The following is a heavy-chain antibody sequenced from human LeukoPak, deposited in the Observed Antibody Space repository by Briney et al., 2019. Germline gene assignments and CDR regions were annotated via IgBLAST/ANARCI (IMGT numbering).Heavy chain of an antibody. CDR1: GVSLSTSGVG. J-gene: IGHJ5*02. Sequence: SGPRLVKPTQTLTLTCSLSGVSLSTSGVGVGWIRQPPGKALVWLALIFWDDDKRYCPSLKSRLTIAKDTSKNQVVLTMTNMDSVDTATYYCAHSISGVMAGGFGHWGQRTVV. D-gene: IGHD3-3*02. CDR3: AHSISGVMAGGFGH. V-gene: IGHV2-5*02. CDR2: IFWDDDK.